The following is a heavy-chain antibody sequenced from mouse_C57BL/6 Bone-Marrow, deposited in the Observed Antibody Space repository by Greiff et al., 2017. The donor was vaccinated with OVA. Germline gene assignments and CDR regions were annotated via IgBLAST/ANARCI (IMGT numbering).Heavy chain of an antibody. CDR3: ARSDYAMDY. V-gene: IGHV1-4*01. CDR1: GYTFTSYT. J-gene: IGHJ4*01. CDR2: INPSSGYT. Sequence: VKLMESGAELARPGASGKMSCKASGYTFTSYTMHWVKQRPGQGLEWIGYINPSSGYTKYNQKFKDKATLTADKSSSTAYMQLSSLTSEDSAVYYCARSDYAMDYWGQGTSVTVSS.